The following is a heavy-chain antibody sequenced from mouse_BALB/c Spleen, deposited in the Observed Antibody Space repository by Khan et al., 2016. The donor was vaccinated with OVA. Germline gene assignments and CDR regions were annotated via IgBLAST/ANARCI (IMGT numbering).Heavy chain of an antibody. J-gene: IGHJ4*01. CDR1: EYIFTNYG. CDR3: ARRCRTAYPLYYYAMDY. D-gene: IGHD1-2*01. Sequence: QIQLVQSGPELTKPGETVKISCKASEYIFTNYGMNWVKQAPGKGLKWMGWINTNTGEPTYVEEFKGRFAFSLETSASTAYLQINNLKNEDTATYFCARRCRTAYPLYYYAMDYWGQGTSVTVSS. CDR2: INTNTGEP. V-gene: IGHV9-3*02.